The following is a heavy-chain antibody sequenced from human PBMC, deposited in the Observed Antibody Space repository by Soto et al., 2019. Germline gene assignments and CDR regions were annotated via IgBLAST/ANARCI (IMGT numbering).Heavy chain of an antibody. J-gene: IGHJ6*02. CDR1: GFTFSSYA. Sequence: QVQLVESGGGVVQPGRSLRLSCAASGFTFSSYAMHWVRQAPGKGLEWVAVISCDGSNKYYADSVKGRFTISRANSKKPLYLQMNSLRVGDAAVYDCARAPGGTHSYYYGMDVWGQGTTVTVSS. V-gene: IGHV3-30-3*01. D-gene: IGHD1-1*01. CDR3: ARAPGGTHSYYYGMDV. CDR2: ISCDGSNK.